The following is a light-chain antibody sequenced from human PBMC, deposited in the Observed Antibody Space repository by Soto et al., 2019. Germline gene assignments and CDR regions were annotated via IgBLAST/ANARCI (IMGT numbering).Light chain of an antibody. CDR3: GTWDNSLSGGRV. CDR1: SSNIGENY. V-gene: IGLV1-51*01. Sequence: QSVLTQPPSVSVAPGQKVIISCSGSSSNIGENYVSWYQQFPGTAPRLLIYDNHKRPSGIPDRFSGSKSGTSATLGITGLQSGDEADYYCGTWDNSLSGGRVFGGGTKLTVL. CDR2: DNH. J-gene: IGLJ3*02.